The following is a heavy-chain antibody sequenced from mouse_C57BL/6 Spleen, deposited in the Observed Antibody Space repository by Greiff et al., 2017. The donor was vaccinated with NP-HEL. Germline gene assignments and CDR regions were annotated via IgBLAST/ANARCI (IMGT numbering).Heavy chain of an antibody. CDR2: IDPSDSYT. Sequence: VQLQQSGAELVMPGASVKLSCKASGYTFTSYWMHWVKQRPGQGLEWIGEIDPSDSYTNYNQKFKGKSTLTVDKSSSTAYMQLSSLTSEDSAVYYCARFYYYGSSSSYAMDYWGQGTSVTVSS. V-gene: IGHV1-69*01. J-gene: IGHJ4*01. CDR1: GYTFTSYW. CDR3: ARFYYYGSSSSYAMDY. D-gene: IGHD1-1*01.